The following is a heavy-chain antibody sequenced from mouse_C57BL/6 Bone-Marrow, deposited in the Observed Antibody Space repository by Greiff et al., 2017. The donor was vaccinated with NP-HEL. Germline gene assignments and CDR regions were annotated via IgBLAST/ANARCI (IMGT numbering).Heavy chain of an antibody. CDR2: ISNGGGST. CDR1: GFTFSDYY. J-gene: IGHJ4*01. Sequence: EVMLVESGGGLVQPGGSLKLSCAASGFTFSDYYMYWVRQTPEKRLEWVAYISNGGGSTYYPDTVQGRFTISRDNAKNTLFLQRSRLKSEDTAMYYCAIPGYYCSSSWYYAMDYWGQGTSVTVSS. V-gene: IGHV5-12*01. CDR3: AIPGYYCSSSWYYAMDY. D-gene: IGHD1-1*01.